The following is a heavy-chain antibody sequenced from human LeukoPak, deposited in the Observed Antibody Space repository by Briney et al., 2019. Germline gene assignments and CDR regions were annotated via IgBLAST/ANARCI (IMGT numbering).Heavy chain of an antibody. V-gene: IGHV3-74*01. D-gene: IGHD3-10*01. CDR2: INYDGSST. CDR1: GFTFSSYW. J-gene: IGHJ4*02. CDR3: AKGASYYGSGSYFDY. Sequence: QTGGSLRLSCAASGFTFSSYWMHWVRQAPGKGLVWVSRINYDGSSTSYADSVRGRFTISRDNSKNTLYLQMNSLRAEDTAVYYCAKGASYYGSGSYFDYWGQGTLVTVSS.